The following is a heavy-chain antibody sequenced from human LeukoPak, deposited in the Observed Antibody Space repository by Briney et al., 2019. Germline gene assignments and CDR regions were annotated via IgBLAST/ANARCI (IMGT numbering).Heavy chain of an antibody. J-gene: IGHJ4*02. CDR1: GFTFSSYW. V-gene: IGHV3-74*01. CDR3: TRVVGEQLPPLN. D-gene: IGHD1-26*01. CDR2: MNSDGSKT. Sequence: PGGSLRLSCAASGFTFSSYWMHWVRQAPGKGRVWVARMNSDGSKTSYADSVKGRFSISRDNAKNTLYLEMNSLRAEDTAVYYWTRVVGEQLPPLNWGQGTLVTVSS.